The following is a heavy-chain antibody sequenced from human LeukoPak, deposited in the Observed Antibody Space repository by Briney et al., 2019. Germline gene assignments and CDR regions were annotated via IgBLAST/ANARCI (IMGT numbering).Heavy chain of an antibody. CDR3: TRVAYGDLAL. D-gene: IGHD2-21*02. J-gene: IGHJ4*02. CDR2: IKSDGSST. CDR1: GFTFSNYW. V-gene: IGHV3-74*01. Sequence: GGSLRLSCAASGFTFSNYWMHWVRQAPGKGLVWVSRIKSDGSSTSYADSVKGRFTISRDNAKNTLYLQMNSLRAEDTAVYYCTRVAYGDLALWGQGTLVTVSS.